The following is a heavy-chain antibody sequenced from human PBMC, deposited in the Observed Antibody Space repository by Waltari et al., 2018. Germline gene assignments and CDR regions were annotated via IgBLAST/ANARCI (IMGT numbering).Heavy chain of an antibody. Sequence: QVPLQESGPGLVKPSGPLSLTCAVSGGSLTSLNWWTRVRQPPGKGLEWIGEIFHTEATSYNPSLKSRLTISVDKSKNQFSLKLSSVTVADTAVYYCVRAGYCSRSGCQTWAWDWGQGTLVTVSS. CDR3: VRAGYCSRSGCQTWAWD. D-gene: IGHD2-2*01. J-gene: IGHJ4*02. V-gene: IGHV4-4*02. CDR2: IFHTEAT. CDR1: GGSLTSLNW.